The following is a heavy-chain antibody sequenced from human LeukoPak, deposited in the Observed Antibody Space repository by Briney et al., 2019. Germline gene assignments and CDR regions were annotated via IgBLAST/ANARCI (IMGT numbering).Heavy chain of an antibody. J-gene: IGHJ6*02. CDR2: IYPGDSDT. D-gene: IGHD6-19*01. CDR1: GSTFASYW. CDR3: ARRLAVAGWGYYGMAV. V-gene: IGHV5-51*01. Sequence: PGESLKISCQGSGSTFASYWIGWVRQMHGKGLEWIGNIYPGDSDTRYSPPFQGEVTIPADKSINTASLQWSSLKGSDSAMYYCARRLAVAGWGYYGMAVWGEGTTVTVSS.